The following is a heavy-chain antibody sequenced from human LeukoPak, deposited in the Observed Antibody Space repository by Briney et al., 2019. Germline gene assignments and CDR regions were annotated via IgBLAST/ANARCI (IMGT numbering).Heavy chain of an antibody. D-gene: IGHD3-10*01. CDR3: ASRRGPLPWAYHPPGWFDP. Sequence: PSETLSLTCTVSGGSISSSSYYWGWIRQPPGKGLEWIGSIYYSGSTYYNPSLKSRVTISVDTSKNQFSLKLSSVTAADTAVYYCASRRGPLPWAYHPPGWFDPWGQGTLVTVSS. CDR2: IYYSGST. V-gene: IGHV4-39*01. J-gene: IGHJ5*02. CDR1: GGSISSSSYY.